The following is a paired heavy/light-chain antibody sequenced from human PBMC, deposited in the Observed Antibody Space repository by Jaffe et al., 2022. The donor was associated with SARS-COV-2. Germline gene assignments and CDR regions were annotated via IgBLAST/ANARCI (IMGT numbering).Light chain of an antibody. CDR2: KDS. J-gene: IGLJ2*01. CDR3: QSADSSDSHVV. V-gene: IGLV3-25*03. CDR1: VLPKQY. Sequence: SYELTQPPSVSVSPGQTARISCSGDVLPKQYAHWYQQRPGQAPVLVIFKDSERPSGIPERFSGSTSGTTVTLTITGVRAEDEADYHCQSADSSDSHVVFGGGTKLTVL.
Heavy chain of an antibody. J-gene: IGHJ5*02. CDR1: GYIFTGYV. CDR3: ARDRGRDYFGSGTSWFDP. V-gene: IGHV1-3*04. CDR2: IHTGSGNT. Sequence: QVLLVQSGAEMKEPGASVKVSCKASGYIFTGYVMHWLRQAPGQGLEWMGWIHTGSGNTKYSQKFQTRVTITRDTSANTAYVELSSLRFEDTALYYCARDRGRDYFGSGTSWFDPWGQGTLVTVSS. D-gene: IGHD3-10*01.